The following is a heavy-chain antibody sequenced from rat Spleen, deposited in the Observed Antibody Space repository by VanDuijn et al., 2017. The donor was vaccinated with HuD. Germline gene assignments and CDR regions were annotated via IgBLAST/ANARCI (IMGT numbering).Heavy chain of an antibody. V-gene: IGHV5-7*01. CDR2: ISYGDSSGHSGT. D-gene: IGHD1-11*01. CDR3: ARPTEGIAWFAY. CDR1: GFTFSSFP. Sequence: EVQLVESGGGLVQPGRSLKLSCAASGFTFSSFPMAWVRQAPKKGLEWVATISYGDSSGHSGTYYRDSVRGRFTISRDNAKSTLSLQMDSLRSEDTATYYCARPTEGIAWFAYWGQGTLVTVSS. J-gene: IGHJ3*01.